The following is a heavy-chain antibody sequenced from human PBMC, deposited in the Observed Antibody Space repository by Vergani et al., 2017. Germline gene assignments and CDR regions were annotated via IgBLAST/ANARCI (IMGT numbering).Heavy chain of an antibody. CDR3: VKDIAASGNYWYFDL. V-gene: IGHV3-7*03. CDR1: GFRFSNYW. Sequence: EVEVVESGGGLVQPGGSLRLSCAASGFRFSNYWMHWLRQAPGKGLEWVAAIKGDGSAKQYVESVKGRFTISRDNAKNSLYLQMNSLRAEDTALYYCVKDIAASGNYWYFDLWGRGTLVTVSS. J-gene: IGHJ2*01. CDR2: IKGDGSAK. D-gene: IGHD6-13*01.